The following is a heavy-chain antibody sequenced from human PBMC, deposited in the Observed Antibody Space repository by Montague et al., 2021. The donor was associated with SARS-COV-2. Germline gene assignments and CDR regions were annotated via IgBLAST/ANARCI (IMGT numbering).Heavy chain of an antibody. CDR3: ARAVSVRRAVSWFDP. J-gene: IGHJ5*02. CDR1: AGSISGHY. D-gene: IGHD3-10*01. CDR2: IYISGGA. Sequence: SETLSLTCSVSAGSISGHYLAWIRQPPGKGQGWMAIIYISGGALSXPSLQSRVTMSVNTSNNQFSLTLTSVTPADPAVYYCARAVSVRRAVSWFDPWGQGVLVTVSS. V-gene: IGHV4-4*07.